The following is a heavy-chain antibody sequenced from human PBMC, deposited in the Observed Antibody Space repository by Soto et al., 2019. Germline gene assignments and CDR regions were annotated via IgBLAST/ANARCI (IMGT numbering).Heavy chain of an antibody. CDR2: SSGSATYT. CDR1: GFTFKSYD. J-gene: IGHJ6*02. V-gene: IGHV3-23*04. D-gene: IGHD3-10*01. Sequence: QLVESGGGLVQPGGSLRLSCVASGFTFKSYDMSWVRQAPGRGLEWLTASSGSATYTYYGESVKGRFTISRDNYNNTLFLLINSMTAEDTALYYCSKVGSDYYYGMDVWGQGTTVTVSS. CDR3: SKVGSDYYYGMDV.